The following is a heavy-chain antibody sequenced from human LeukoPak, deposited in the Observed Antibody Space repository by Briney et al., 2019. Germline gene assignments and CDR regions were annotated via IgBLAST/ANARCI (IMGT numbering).Heavy chain of an antibody. V-gene: IGHV4-30-4*01. CDR3: ASRYCSGGSCYPLILDY. Sequence: PSETLSLTCTVSGGSISSGDYYWSWIRQPPGKGLEWIGYIYYSGSTYYNPSLKSRVTISVDTSKNQFSLQLSSVTAADTAVYYCASRYCSGGSCYPLILDYWGQGTLVTVSS. CDR1: GGSISSGDYY. J-gene: IGHJ4*02. D-gene: IGHD2-15*01. CDR2: IYYSGST.